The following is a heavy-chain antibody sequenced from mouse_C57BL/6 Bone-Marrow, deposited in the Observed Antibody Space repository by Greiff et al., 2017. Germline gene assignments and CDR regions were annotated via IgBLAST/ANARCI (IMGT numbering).Heavy chain of an antibody. CDR1: GFTFSSYA. CDR2: ISSGGDYI. CDR3: TITTRGFDY. D-gene: IGHD1-1*01. Sequence: EVKLMESGEGLVKPGGSLKLSCAASGFTFSSYAMSWVRQTPEKRLEWVAYISSGGDYIYYADTVKGRFTISRDNARNTLYLQMSSLKSEDTAMYYCTITTRGFDYWGQGTTLTVSS. V-gene: IGHV5-9-1*02. J-gene: IGHJ2*01.